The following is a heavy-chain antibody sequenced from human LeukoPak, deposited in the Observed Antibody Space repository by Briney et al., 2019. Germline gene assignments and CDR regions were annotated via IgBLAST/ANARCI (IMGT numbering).Heavy chain of an antibody. Sequence: PLETLSLTCTVSGDSTDSYYWSWIRQPPGEGLQWIGYVFYSGPTNYDASLKSRVAISVDRSKNQFSLKLTSVSAADTAVYYGAGRSARYFDSWGQGTPVTVSS. CDR3: AGRSARYFDS. V-gene: IGHV4-59*01. CDR1: GDSTDSYY. CDR2: VFYSGPT. D-gene: IGHD1-26*01. J-gene: IGHJ4*02.